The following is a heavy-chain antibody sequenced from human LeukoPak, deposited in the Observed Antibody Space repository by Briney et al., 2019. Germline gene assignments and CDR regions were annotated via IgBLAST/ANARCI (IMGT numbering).Heavy chain of an antibody. D-gene: IGHD6-13*01. V-gene: IGHV1-2*06. CDR3: AKVPPSITAAGNWLGP. Sequence: ASVKVSCKASGYTFTGYYIHWVRQAPGQGLEWMGRLNPNTGGTDYAQKFQGRVTMTRDTSITTAYMELSRLTSDDTAIYYCAKVPPSITAAGNWLGPWGQGALVTVSS. J-gene: IGHJ5*02. CDR1: GYTFTGYY. CDR2: LNPNTGGT.